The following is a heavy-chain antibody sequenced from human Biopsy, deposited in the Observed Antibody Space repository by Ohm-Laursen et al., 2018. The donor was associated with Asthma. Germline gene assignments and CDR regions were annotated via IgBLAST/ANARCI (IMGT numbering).Heavy chain of an antibody. V-gene: IGHV3-30*18. CDR1: GFVFSQCG. J-gene: IGHJ3*01. D-gene: IGHD3-22*01. CDR2: ISFDGSNK. CDR3: VKDTVEDRGGYYTFDV. Sequence: SLRLSCAASGFVFSQCGMHWVRQAPGKGLEWVAVISFDGSNKDYADSVKGRFTISRDNSRDTLYLQMRSLRADDTAVYYCVKDTVEDRGGYYTFDVWGQGTKVTVSS.